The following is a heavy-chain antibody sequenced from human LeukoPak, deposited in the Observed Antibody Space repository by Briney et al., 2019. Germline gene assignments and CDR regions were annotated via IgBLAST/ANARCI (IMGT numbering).Heavy chain of an antibody. V-gene: IGHV3-7*01. D-gene: IGHD3-16*01. Sequence: GGSLRVSCEVSGFTFSKYGMDWARPAQGEGLGWVAKTEQVGSEKNYVDSVKGRFTISRDNAKNSLYLQLNSLRAEDTAVYYCASVMHSWVERRGVYFDYWGQGTLVTASS. J-gene: IGHJ4*02. CDR3: ASVMHSWVERRGVYFDY. CDR1: GFTFSKYG. CDR2: TEQVGSEK.